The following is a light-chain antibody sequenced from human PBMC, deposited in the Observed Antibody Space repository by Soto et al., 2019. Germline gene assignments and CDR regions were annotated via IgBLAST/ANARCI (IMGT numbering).Light chain of an antibody. CDR1: RDVGSE. CDR3: LQDYGDSWT. V-gene: IGKV1-6*01. J-gene: IGKJ1*01. CDR2: AAS. Sequence: TQMTQSPLSLSASVGEKIIVTCRASRDVGSEVSWYQQKPGQAPKLVIYAASNLYTGVPSRFSGRRSGTEFTLTISSLQPEDFASYYCLQDYGDSWTVGQGTKVDIK.